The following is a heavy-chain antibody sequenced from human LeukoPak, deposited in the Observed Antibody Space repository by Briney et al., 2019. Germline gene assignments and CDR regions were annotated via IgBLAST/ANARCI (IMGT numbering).Heavy chain of an antibody. V-gene: IGHV3-21*01. D-gene: IGHD1-26*01. CDR1: GFTFSSYS. CDR3: ARDIVGATKVGY. CDR2: ISSSSSYI. Sequence: GSLRLSCAASGFTFSSYSMNWVRQAPGKGLEWVSSISSSSSYIYYADSVKGRFTISRDNAKSSLYLQMNGLRAEDTAVYYCARDIVGATKVGYWGQGTLVTVSS. J-gene: IGHJ4*02.